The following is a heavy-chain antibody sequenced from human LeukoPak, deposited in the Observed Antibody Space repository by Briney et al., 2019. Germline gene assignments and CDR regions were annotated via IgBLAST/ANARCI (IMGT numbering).Heavy chain of an antibody. J-gene: IGHJ5*02. V-gene: IGHV4-39*07. CDR3: ASGSSGYDP. D-gene: IGHD5-12*01. CDR1: GVSISSSSYH. Sequence: PSETLSLTCTVSGVSISSSSYHWDWIRQPPGKGLEWIGSIYDSGSTYYSPSLKSRVTISVDTSKNQFSLKLSSVTAADTAVYFCASGSSGYDPWGQGTLVTVSS. CDR2: IYDSGST.